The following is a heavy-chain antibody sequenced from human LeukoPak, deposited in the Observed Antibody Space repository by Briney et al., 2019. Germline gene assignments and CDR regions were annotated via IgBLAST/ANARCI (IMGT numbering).Heavy chain of an antibody. CDR1: GFTVSDNY. J-gene: IGHJ2*01. V-gene: IGHV3-53*01. Sequence: GGSLRLSCAASGFTVSDNYMNWVPQAPRKGLEWVSVIYYGNSGSTYYADSVKGRFTISRDSSKTTLSLHMNSLRAEDTAVYYCARELEGSRYWYFDLWGRGTLVSVSS. CDR2: IYYGNSGST. D-gene: IGHD3-3*02. CDR3: ARELEGSRYWYFDL.